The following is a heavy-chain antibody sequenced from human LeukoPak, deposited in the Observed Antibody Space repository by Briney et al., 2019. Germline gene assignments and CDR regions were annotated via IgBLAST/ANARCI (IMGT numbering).Heavy chain of an antibody. CDR3: ARDRSYAVNQRGWLDP. J-gene: IGHJ5*02. Sequence: PGGSLRLSCVASGFTFSNFAIHWVRQGPGKGLEWVAVTSDDGRKKYYADSVKGRFTISKDNSKHTLYLQMNSLRTDDTAIYYCARDRSYAVNQRGWLDPWGQGTLVSVSS. CDR2: TSDDGRKK. CDR1: GFTFSNFA. D-gene: IGHD2-2*01. V-gene: IGHV3-30*01.